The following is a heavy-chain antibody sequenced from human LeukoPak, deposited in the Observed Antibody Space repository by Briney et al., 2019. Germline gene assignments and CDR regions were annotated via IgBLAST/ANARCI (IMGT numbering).Heavy chain of an antibody. CDR3: ARGHYYGSSGYSY. V-gene: IGHV1-3*01. Sequence: KFQGRVTITRDTSASTAYVELSSLRSEDTAVYYCARGHYYGSSGYSYWGQGTLVTVSS. J-gene: IGHJ4*02. D-gene: IGHD3-22*01.